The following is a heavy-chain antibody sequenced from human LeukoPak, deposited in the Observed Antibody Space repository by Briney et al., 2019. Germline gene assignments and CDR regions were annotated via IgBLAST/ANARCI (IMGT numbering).Heavy chain of an antibody. V-gene: IGHV4-31*01. CDR3: ATRVRGGSRLDY. D-gene: IGHD3-16*01. CDR2: IYYSGST. J-gene: IGHJ4*02. Sequence: SQTLSLTCTVSGGSISSGGYYWSWIRQHPGKGLEWIGYIYYSGSTYYNPSLKSQVTISVDTSKNQFSLKLSSVTAADTAVYYCATRVRGGSRLDYWGQGTLVTVSS. CDR1: GGSISSGGYY.